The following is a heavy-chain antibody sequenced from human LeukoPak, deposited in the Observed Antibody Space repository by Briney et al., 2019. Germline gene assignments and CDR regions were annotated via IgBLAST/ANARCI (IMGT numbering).Heavy chain of an antibody. CDR3: AREGGPYRPLDY. V-gene: IGHV4-59*12. Sequence: SETLSLACSVSGGSISGYYWNWIRPPPGKGLEWIGYVYYTGSTTYHSSLKSRATISLDTSRKQSSLRLSSVTAADTAVYYCAREGGPYRPLDYSGQGTLVTVSS. CDR2: VYYTGST. J-gene: IGHJ4*02. CDR1: GGSISGYY.